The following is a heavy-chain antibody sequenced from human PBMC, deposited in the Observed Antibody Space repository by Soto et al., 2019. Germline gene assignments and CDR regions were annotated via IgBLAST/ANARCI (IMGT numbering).Heavy chain of an antibody. J-gene: IGHJ6*03. D-gene: IGHD3-10*01. CDR2: IRSKAYGGTT. Sequence: SLRLSCTASGFTFGDYAMSWFRQAPGKGLEWVGFIRSKAYGGTTEYAASVKGRFTISRDDSKSIAYLQMNSLKTEDTAVYYCTREGYYYGSGSIYYYYYMDVWGKGT. CDR1: GFTFGDYA. V-gene: IGHV3-49*03. CDR3: TREGYYYGSGSIYYYYYMDV.